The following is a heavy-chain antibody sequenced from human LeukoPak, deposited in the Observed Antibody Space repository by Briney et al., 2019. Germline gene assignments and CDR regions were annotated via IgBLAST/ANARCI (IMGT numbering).Heavy chain of an antibody. J-gene: IGHJ4*02. V-gene: IGHV1-2*02. CDR1: GYTFTGYY. CDR2: INPNSGGT. CDR3: ARDFCSSTSCYVMGDY. D-gene: IGHD2-2*01. Sequence: ASVKVSCKASGYTFTGYYMHWVRQAPGQGLEWMGWINPNSGGTNYAQKFQGRVTMTRDTSISTAYMELSRLRSDDTAVYYCARDFCSSTSCYVMGDYWGQGTLVTVSS.